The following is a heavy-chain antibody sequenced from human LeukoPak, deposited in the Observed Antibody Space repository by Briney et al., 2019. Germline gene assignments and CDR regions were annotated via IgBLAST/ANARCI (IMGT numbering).Heavy chain of an antibody. CDR1: GFTFTDSA. Sequence: GGSLRLPCAASGFTFTDSAMHWVRQASGKGLEWVGRTRSKANNYATSYDASVKGRFTISRDDSKNTAFLQMDSLKTEDTAVYYCTRRYYHDSSGNYYGDYWGQGTRVTVSS. J-gene: IGHJ4*02. V-gene: IGHV3-73*01. CDR3: TRRYYHDSSGNYYGDY. D-gene: IGHD3-22*01. CDR2: TRSKANNYAT.